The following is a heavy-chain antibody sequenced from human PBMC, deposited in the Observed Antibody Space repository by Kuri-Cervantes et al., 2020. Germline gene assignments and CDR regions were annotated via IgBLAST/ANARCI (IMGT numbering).Heavy chain of an antibody. J-gene: IGHJ3*02. CDR2: ISYDGSNK. V-gene: IGHV3-30*07. Sequence: GGSLRLSCAASGFTFSSYAMHWVRQAPGKGLEWVAVISYDGSNKYYADSVKGRFTISRDNSKNTLYLQMNSLRAEDTAVYYCARNRISSRGDAFDIWGQGTMVTVSS. D-gene: IGHD6-13*01. CDR3: ARNRISSRGDAFDI. CDR1: GFTFSSYA.